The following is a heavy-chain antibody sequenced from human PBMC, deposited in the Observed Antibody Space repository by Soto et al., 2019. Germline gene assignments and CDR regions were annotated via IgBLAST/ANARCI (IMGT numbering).Heavy chain of an antibody. CDR2: ISSSSSTI. Sequence: GGSLRLSCAASGFTFSSYSMNWVRQAPGKGLEWVSYISSSSSTIYYADSVKGRFTISRDNAKNSLYLQMNSLRAEDTAVYYCAREKRIAAAVYYMDVWGKGTTVTVSS. CDR3: AREKRIAAAVYYMDV. CDR1: GFTFSSYS. V-gene: IGHV3-48*01. J-gene: IGHJ6*03. D-gene: IGHD6-13*01.